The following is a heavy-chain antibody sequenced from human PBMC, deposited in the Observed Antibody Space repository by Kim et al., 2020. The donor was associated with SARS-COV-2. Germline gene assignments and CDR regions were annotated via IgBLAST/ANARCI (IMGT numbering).Heavy chain of an antibody. CDR3: ARGYYYGSGSYVLDY. D-gene: IGHD3-10*01. V-gene: IGHV1-3*01. J-gene: IGHJ4*02. Sequence: KFQGRVTITRDTSASTAYMELSSLRSEDTAVYYCARGYYYGSGSYVLDYWGQGTLVTVSS.